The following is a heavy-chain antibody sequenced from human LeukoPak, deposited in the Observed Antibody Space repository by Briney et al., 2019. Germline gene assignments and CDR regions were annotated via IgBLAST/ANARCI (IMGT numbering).Heavy chain of an antibody. CDR3: ARSWYGSKAFDI. D-gene: IGHD6-13*01. Sequence: SETLSLTCAVYGGSFSGYYWSWIRQPPGKGLEWIGEINHSGSTNYNPSLKSRVTISVDTSKNQFSLKLSSVTAADTAVYYCARSWYGSKAFDIWGQGTMVTVSS. J-gene: IGHJ3*02. CDR2: INHSGST. CDR1: GGSFSGYY. V-gene: IGHV4-34*01.